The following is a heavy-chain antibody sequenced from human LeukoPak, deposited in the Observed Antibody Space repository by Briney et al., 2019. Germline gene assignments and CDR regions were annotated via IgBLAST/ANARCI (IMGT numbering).Heavy chain of an antibody. J-gene: IGHJ4*02. V-gene: IGHV3-53*01. D-gene: IGHD2-15*01. CDR1: GFTVSSNY. CDR2: IYSGGST. Sequence: GGSLRLSCAASGFTVSSNYMSWVRQAPGKGLEWVSVIYSGGSTYYADSVKGRFTISRDNSKNTLYLQMNSLRAEDTAVYYCARRHCSGGSCYHSFDYWGQGTLVTVSS. CDR3: ARRHCSGGSCYHSFDY.